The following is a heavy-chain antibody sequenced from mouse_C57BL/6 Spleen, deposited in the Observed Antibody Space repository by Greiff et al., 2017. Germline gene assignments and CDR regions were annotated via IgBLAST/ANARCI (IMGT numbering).Heavy chain of an antibody. CDR2: IWSGGSA. Sequence: VQLVESGPGLVQPSPSVSITCTASGFALTSYGVHWVRQCPGKGLEWLGVIWSGGSADYYAAYISGLGISKANTKSHVFFKMHSLQADDTAIYYCATESLVSRYFDVWGTGTTVTVSS. CDR3: ATESLVSRYFDV. D-gene: IGHD1-2*01. V-gene: IGHV2-2*01. J-gene: IGHJ1*03. CDR1: GFALTSYG.